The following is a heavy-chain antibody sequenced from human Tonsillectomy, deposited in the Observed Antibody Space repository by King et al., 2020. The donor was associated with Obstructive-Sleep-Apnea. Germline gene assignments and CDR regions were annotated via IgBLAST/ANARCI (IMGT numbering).Heavy chain of an antibody. V-gene: IGHV3-15*01. J-gene: IGHJ5*02. D-gene: IGHD6-25*01. Sequence: DEQLVQSGGGLVKPGGSLRLSCAASGFSFSNAWMSWVRQAPGKGLEWVGRIKSRTDGGTTDYAAPVKGRFTISREDSKNTLYLQMNSLKSEDTAVYYCTTDELYNSGGNWFDPWGQGTLVTVSS. CDR3: TTDELYNSGGNWFDP. CDR1: GFSFSNAW. CDR2: IKSRTDGGTT.